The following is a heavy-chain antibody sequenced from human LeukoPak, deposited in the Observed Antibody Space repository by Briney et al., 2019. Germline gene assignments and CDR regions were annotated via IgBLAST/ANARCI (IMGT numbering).Heavy chain of an antibody. J-gene: IGHJ6*03. Sequence: KPSETLSLTCTVSGGSISSSSYYWGWIRQPPGKGLEWIGSIYYSGSTYYNPSLKSRVTISVDTSKNQFSLKLSSVTAADTAVYYCARLEVSHYYMDVWGKGTTVTVSS. CDR1: GGSISSSSYY. CDR3: ARLEVSHYYMDV. V-gene: IGHV4-39*01. CDR2: IYYSGST.